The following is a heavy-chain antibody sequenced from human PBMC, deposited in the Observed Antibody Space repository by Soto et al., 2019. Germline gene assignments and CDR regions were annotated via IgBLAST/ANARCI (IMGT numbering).Heavy chain of an antibody. CDR2: ISSSDSII. CDR3: ARDLGYYDSSGYFDY. CDR1: GFTFSDSY. D-gene: IGHD3-22*01. Sequence: GGSLRLSCAASGFTFSDSYMSWIRQAPGKGLEWVSYISSSDSIIYYSDSVKGRFIISRDNAKNSLYLQMNSLRSEDTAVYYCARDLGYYDSSGYFDYWGQGTLVTVSS. V-gene: IGHV3-11*01. J-gene: IGHJ4*02.